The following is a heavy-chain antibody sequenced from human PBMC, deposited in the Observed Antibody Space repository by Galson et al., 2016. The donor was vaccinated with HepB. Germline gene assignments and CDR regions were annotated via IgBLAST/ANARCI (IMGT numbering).Heavy chain of an antibody. J-gene: IGHJ6*02. D-gene: IGHD3-10*01. CDR1: GYTFTDYY. CDR2: INPKSGGT. Sequence: SVKVSCKASGYTFTDYYMHWVRQAPGQGLEWMAWINPKSGGTNYAQKFQGWVTVTRDTSISTTFMELSGLKSDDTAVYYCARSYGSGERMDVWGQGTTVTVSS. CDR3: ARSYGSGERMDV. V-gene: IGHV1-2*04.